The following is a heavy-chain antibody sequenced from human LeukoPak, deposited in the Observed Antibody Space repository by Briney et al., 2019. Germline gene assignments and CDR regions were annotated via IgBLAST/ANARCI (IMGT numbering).Heavy chain of an antibody. CDR2: ISSSGSTI. J-gene: IGHJ4*02. CDR1: GFTFSDYY. Sequence: GGSLRLSCAASGFTFSDYYMSWIRQAPGKGLEWVSYISSSGSTIYYADSVKGRFTISRDNAKNSLYLQMNSLRAEDTAVYYCAKVRGYSYGYPKYFDYWGQGTLVTVSS. CDR3: AKVRGYSYGYPKYFDY. V-gene: IGHV3-11*01. D-gene: IGHD5-18*01.